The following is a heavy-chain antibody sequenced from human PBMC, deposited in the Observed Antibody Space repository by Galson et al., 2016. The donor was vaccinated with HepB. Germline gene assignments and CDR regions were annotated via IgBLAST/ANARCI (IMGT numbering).Heavy chain of an antibody. CDR1: GYIFTSHW. CDR3: ARQPHYNILTGYWFDV. CDR2: IYPSNSDT. D-gene: IGHD3-9*01. Sequence: QSGAEVKKPGESLKISCKGSGYIFTSHWIAWVRQMPGKGLEWMGVIYPSNSDTKYSPSFEGQVTISADKATSTASLQWTSLKASATAAYYCARQPHYNILTGYWFDVWGQGTLVTVSS. V-gene: IGHV5-51*01. J-gene: IGHJ5*02.